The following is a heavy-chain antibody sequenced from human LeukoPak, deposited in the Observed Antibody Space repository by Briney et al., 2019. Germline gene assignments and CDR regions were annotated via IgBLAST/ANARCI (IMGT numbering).Heavy chain of an antibody. D-gene: IGHD6-13*01. CDR3: ARDSSSGGDYFDY. J-gene: IGHJ4*02. Sequence: GGSLRLSCAASGFTVSSNYMSWVRQAPGKWLEWVSVIYSGGSPYYADSVKGRLTISRDNSMTTLYLQMNSLRAEDTAVYYCARDSSSGGDYFDYWGQGTLVTVSS. CDR1: GFTVSSNY. V-gene: IGHV3-66*01. CDR2: IYSGGSP.